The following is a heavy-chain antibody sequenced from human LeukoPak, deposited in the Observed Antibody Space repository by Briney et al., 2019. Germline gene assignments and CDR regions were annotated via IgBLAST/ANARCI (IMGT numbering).Heavy chain of an antibody. CDR1: GFTFSNYA. CDR3: ARGRSGWYRVDY. V-gene: IGHV4-39*07. CDR2: IYYSGST. D-gene: IGHD6-19*01. Sequence: GSLRLSCAASGFTFSNYAMSWIRQPPGKGLEWIGSIYYSGSTYYNPSLKSRVTISVDTSKNQFSLKLSSVTAADTAVYYCARGRSGWYRVDYWGQGTLVTVSS. J-gene: IGHJ4*02.